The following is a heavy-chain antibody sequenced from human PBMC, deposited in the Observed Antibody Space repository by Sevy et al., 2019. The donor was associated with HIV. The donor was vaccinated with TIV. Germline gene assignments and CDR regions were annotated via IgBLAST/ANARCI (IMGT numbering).Heavy chain of an antibody. V-gene: IGHV6-1*01. J-gene: IGHJ4*02. CDR3: ARVGAPYGSGSYPFDY. Sequence: SQTLSLTCALSGDSVSSNSAAWNWIRQSPSRGLEWLGRTYYRSKWYNDYAVSVKSRITINPDTSKHQFYLQLNSVIPEDAAVYYCARVGAPYGSGSYPFDYWGQGTLVTVSS. CDR1: GDSVSSNSAA. CDR2: TYYRSKWYN. D-gene: IGHD3-10*01.